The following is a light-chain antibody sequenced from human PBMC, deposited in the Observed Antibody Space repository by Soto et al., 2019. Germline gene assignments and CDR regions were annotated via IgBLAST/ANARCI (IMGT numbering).Light chain of an antibody. Sequence: QSALTQPASVSGSPGQSITISCTGTSSDVGGYNFVSWYQQHPGKAPKLMIYEVSNRPSGVSNRFSGSKSGNTASLTISGLQAEDEADYCSSYTSSSTLVFGGGTKLTVL. J-gene: IGLJ2*01. CDR1: SSDVGGYNF. CDR3: SSYTSSSTLV. V-gene: IGLV2-14*01. CDR2: EVS.